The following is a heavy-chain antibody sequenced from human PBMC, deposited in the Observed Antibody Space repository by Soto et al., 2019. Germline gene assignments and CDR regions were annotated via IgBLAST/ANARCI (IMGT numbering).Heavy chain of an antibody. CDR1: GFVLSNYR. V-gene: IGHV1-18*01. CDR2: INAFNGDT. D-gene: IGHD1-26*01. Sequence: ASVKVSCKASGFVLSNYRMSWVRQAPGQGLEWMGWINAFNGDTKYAQKLQDRVTMTTDTSTKTTYMELRSLTSDDTAVYYCASGFNGLYRDSSYYGMDLWG. J-gene: IGHJ6*02. CDR3: ASGFNGLYRDSSYYGMDL.